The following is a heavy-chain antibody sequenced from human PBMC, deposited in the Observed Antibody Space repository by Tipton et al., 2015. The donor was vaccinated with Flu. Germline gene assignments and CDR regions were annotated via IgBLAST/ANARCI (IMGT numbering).Heavy chain of an antibody. V-gene: IGHV4-34*01. CDR1: GGSFSGYY. CDR3: ARGGGYSGYEGY. CDR2: INHSGST. J-gene: IGHJ4*02. Sequence: TLSLTCAVYGGSFSGYYWSWIRQPPGKGLEWIGEINHSGSTNYNPSLKSRVTISVDTSKNQFSLKLSSVTAADTAAYYCARGGGYSGYEGYWGQGTLVTVSS. D-gene: IGHD5-12*01.